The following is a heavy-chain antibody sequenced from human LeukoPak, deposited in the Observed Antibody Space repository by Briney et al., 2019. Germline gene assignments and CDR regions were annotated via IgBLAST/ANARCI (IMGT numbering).Heavy chain of an antibody. J-gene: IGHJ4*02. CDR2: INHSGST. D-gene: IGHD6-19*01. Sequence: PSETLSLTCAVYGMPLSGYYWSWIRQPPGKGLEWIGEINHSGSTNYNPSLKSRVTISVDTSKNQFSLKLSSVSAADTAVYYCARVPGLTSPGIAVADLDYWGQGTLVTVSS. CDR3: ARVPGLTSPGIAVADLDY. CDR1: GMPLSGYY. V-gene: IGHV4-34*01.